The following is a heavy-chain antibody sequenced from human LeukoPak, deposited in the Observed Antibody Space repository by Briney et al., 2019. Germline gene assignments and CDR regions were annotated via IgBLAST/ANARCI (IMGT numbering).Heavy chain of an antibody. CDR2: IYYSGSI. V-gene: IGHV4-28*05. CDR3: ARKATTGPTKAAFDI. Sequence: SDTLSLTRAVSGYSISSSNYWAWIRQPPGKGLEWIGHIYYSGSIYYNPSLKSRVTMSVDTSKNQFSLKLSSVTAVDTAVYYCARKATTGPTKAAFDIWGQGTMVTVSS. J-gene: IGHJ3*02. D-gene: IGHD4-17*01. CDR1: GYSISSSNY.